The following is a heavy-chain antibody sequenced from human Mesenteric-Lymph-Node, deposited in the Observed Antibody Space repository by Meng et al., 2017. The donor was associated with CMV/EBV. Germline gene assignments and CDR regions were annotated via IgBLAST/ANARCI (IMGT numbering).Heavy chain of an antibody. CDR1: GFTFSSYE. J-gene: IGHJ4*02. D-gene: IGHD3-3*01. CDR3: ASHFYDFWSGYYKY. CDR2: ISSGGSTI. Sequence: GESLKISCAASGFTFSSYEMNWVRQAPGKGLEWVSYISSGGSTIYYADSVKGRFTISRDNAKNSLYLQMNSLRAEDTAVYYCASHFYDFWSGYYKYWGQGTLVTVSS. V-gene: IGHV3-48*03.